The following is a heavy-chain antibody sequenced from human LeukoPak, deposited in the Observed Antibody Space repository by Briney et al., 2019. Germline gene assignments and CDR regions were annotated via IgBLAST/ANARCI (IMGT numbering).Heavy chain of an antibody. Sequence: PSETLSLTCTVSGGSISSYYWTWIRQPPGKGLEWIGYIYYSGSTNYNPSLKSRVTISVDTSKNQFSLKLRSVTAADTAVYYCARVTGYMIEDYFDYWGQGILVTVSS. CDR2: IYYSGST. CDR3: ARVTGYMIEDYFDY. D-gene: IGHD3-9*01. J-gene: IGHJ4*02. V-gene: IGHV4-59*01. CDR1: GGSISSYY.